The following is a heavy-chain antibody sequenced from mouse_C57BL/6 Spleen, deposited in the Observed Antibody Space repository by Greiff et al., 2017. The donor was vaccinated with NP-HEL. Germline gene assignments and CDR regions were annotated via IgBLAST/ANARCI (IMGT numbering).Heavy chain of an antibody. CDR3: ATVYYYGSREFYFDY. CDR2: IFPGSGST. Sequence: QLQQSGPELVKPGASVKISCKASGYTFTDYYINWVKQRPGQGLEWIGWIFPGSGSTYYNEKFKGKATLTVDKSSSTAYMLLSSLTSEDSAVYFCATVYYYGSREFYFDYWGQGTTLTVSS. J-gene: IGHJ2*01. V-gene: IGHV1-75*01. CDR1: GYTFTDYY. D-gene: IGHD1-1*01.